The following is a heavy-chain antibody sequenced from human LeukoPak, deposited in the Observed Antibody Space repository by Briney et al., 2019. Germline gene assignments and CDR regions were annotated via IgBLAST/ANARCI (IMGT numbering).Heavy chain of an antibody. CDR1: GGTFSSYA. CDR2: IIPIFGTA. CDR3: ANDYYDSSGYSDAFDI. Sequence: ASVKVSCKASGGTFSSYAISWVRQAPGQGLEWMGRIIPIFGTANYAQKFQGRVTITTDESTSTAYMELSSLRSEDTAVYYCANDYYDSSGYSDAFDIWGQGTMVTVSS. J-gene: IGHJ3*02. V-gene: IGHV1-69*05. D-gene: IGHD3-22*01.